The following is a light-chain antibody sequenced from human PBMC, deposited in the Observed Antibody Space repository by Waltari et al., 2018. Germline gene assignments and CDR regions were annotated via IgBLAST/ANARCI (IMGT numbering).Light chain of an antibody. V-gene: IGKV3-20*01. Sequence: QSPGTLSLSPGERATLSCRATQSVSSSYLAWYQRKPGQAPRLLIYLASSRATGIPDRFSGSGFGTDFTLTISRLEPEDFAVYYCQQYGSSPPTFGQGTKVEVK. CDR1: QSVSSSY. CDR2: LAS. J-gene: IGKJ1*01. CDR3: QQYGSSPPT.